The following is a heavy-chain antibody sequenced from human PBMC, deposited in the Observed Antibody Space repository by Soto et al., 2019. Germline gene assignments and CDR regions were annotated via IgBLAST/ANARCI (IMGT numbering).Heavy chain of an antibody. Sequence: PGGSLRLSCAASGFTFSSYGMTWVRQAPGKGLEWVSVISGSGGSTYYAHSVKGRFTLSRDNSKNTVYLQMNSLRAEDTAVYYCAKDSPVGVPLMRDLHDWGQGTLVTVSS. J-gene: IGHJ1*01. CDR2: ISGSGGST. CDR3: AKDSPVGVPLMRDLHD. V-gene: IGHV3-23*01. CDR1: GFTFSSYG. D-gene: IGHD2-8*01.